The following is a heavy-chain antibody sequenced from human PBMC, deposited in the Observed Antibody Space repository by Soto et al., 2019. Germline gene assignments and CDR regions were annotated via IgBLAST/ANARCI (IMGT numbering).Heavy chain of an antibody. CDR3: ASLITMVRGGSYYYGMDV. D-gene: IGHD3-10*01. Sequence: PSETMCVTCTVSGGSISSYCWSWIRKPTGKGLEWIGYIYYSGSTNYNPSLKSRVTISVDTSKNQFSLKLSSVTAADTAVYYCASLITMVRGGSYYYGMDVWGQGTTVTVSS. CDR2: IYYSGST. CDR1: GGSISSYC. J-gene: IGHJ6*02. V-gene: IGHV4-59*01.